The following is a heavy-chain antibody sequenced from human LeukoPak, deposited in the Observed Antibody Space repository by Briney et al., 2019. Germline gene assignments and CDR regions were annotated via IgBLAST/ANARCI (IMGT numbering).Heavy chain of an antibody. J-gene: IGHJ4*02. V-gene: IGHV4-61*08. CDR2: IYYSGST. D-gene: IGHD3-10*01. CDR1: GGSISSGGYS. CDR3: AGASRLGGSGSYLVY. Sequence: PSETLSLTCAVSGGSISSGGYSWSWIRQPPGKGLEWIGYIYYSGSTNYNPSLKSRVTISVDTSKNQFSLKLSSVTAADTAVYYCAGASRLGGSGSYLVYWGQGTLVTVSS.